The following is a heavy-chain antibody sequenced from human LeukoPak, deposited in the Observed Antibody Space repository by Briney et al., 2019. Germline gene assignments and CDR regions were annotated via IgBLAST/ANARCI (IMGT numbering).Heavy chain of an antibody. Sequence: GESLKISCKGSGYSFTDYWIGWVRQMPGKGLEWMGIIYPGDSDTRHSPSFRGQVTISADKSISTAYLQWRSLKASDTAMYYCARASGDFWSGYTFDYWGQGTLVTVSS. J-gene: IGHJ4*02. D-gene: IGHD3-3*01. V-gene: IGHV5-51*01. CDR2: IYPGDSDT. CDR3: ARASGDFWSGYTFDY. CDR1: GYSFTDYW.